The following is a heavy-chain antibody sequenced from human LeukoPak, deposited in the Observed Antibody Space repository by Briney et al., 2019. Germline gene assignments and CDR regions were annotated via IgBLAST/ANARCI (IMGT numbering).Heavy chain of an antibody. V-gene: IGHV3-15*01. CDR2: IKSITDGGAT. D-gene: IGHD3-10*02. Sequence: GGSLRLSCAASGFTFSNAWMSWGRQAPGKGLEWVGRIKSITDGGATDYAAPVKGRFIISRDDSKNTLYLQMNSLKTEDTAVYHCSTAMFDWGQGNLVTVSS. CDR3: STAMFD. J-gene: IGHJ4*02. CDR1: GFTFSNAW.